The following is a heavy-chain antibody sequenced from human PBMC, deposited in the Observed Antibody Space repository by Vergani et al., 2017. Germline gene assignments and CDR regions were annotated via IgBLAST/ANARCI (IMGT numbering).Heavy chain of an antibody. CDR3: VRDPWESGGPYSGC. V-gene: IGHV4-38-2*02. J-gene: IGHJ4*02. CDR2: ISHSGYT. Sequence: QVQLQESGPGLLKPSETLSLTCTVSGYSISSGYYWGWIRQPPGKGLGWLWSISHSGYTFYRPSLKSRVSMSVDTSKNQFSLRVNSLTAADTAVYYCVRDPWESGGPYSGCWGRGALVSVSS. CDR1: GYSISSGYY. D-gene: IGHD2-15*01.